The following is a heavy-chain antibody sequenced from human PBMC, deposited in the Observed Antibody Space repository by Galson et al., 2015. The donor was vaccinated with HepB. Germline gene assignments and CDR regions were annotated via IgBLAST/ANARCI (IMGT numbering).Heavy chain of an antibody. J-gene: IGHJ4*02. CDR1: GFTFSSYG. Sequence: SLRLSCAASGFTFSSYGMHWVRQAPGKGLEWVAFIRYDGSNKYYADSVKGRFNISRDNSKNTLYLQMHSLRSEDTAVYYCAKKGQGVFDYWGQVTLVSVSS. CDR3: AKKGQGVFDY. CDR2: IRYDGSNK. V-gene: IGHV3-30*02.